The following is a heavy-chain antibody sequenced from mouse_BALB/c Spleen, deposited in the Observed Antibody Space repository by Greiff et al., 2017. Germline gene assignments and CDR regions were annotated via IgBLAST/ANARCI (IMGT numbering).Heavy chain of an antibody. Sequence: EVQLQQSGPELVKPGASVKISCKASGYTFTDYNMHWVKQSHGKSLEWIGYIYPYNGGTGYNQKFKSKATLTVDNSSSTAYMELRSLTSEDSAVYYCARDITTATGADWGQGTLVTVSA. D-gene: IGHD1-2*01. CDR3: ARDITTATGAD. V-gene: IGHV1S29*02. CDR2: IYPYNGGT. CDR1: GYTFTDYN. J-gene: IGHJ3*01.